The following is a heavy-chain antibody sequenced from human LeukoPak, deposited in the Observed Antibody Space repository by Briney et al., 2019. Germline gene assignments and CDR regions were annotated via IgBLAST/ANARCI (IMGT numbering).Heavy chain of an antibody. Sequence: SETLSLTCTVSAGSISSSDYYWGWIRQSPGKGLEWIGRISYSGNTYYNPSLKSRVTISVATSKNHFSLRLSSVTAADTAVYYCSRLTHSYYSDTSGYYPYYYMYVSGGGPTVAVSS. J-gene: IGHJ6*03. CDR3: SRLTHSYYSDTSGYYPYYYMYV. D-gene: IGHD3-22*01. CDR2: ISYSGNT. CDR1: AGSISSSDYY. V-gene: IGHV4-39*02.